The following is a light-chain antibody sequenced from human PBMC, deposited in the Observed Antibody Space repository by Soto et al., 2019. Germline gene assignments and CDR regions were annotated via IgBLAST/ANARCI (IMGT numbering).Light chain of an antibody. J-gene: IGKJ1*01. V-gene: IGKV3-20*01. CDR3: HQYGSSLWT. CDR1: QSVYSTY. CDR2: ATS. Sequence: EIVLTQSPGTLSLSPGERASLSCRASQSVYSTYLAWYQQKPGQAPRLLIYATSTRATGIPDRFSGSGSGTDFTLTISRLEPEDFAVYYCHQYGSSLWTFGQGTKVESK.